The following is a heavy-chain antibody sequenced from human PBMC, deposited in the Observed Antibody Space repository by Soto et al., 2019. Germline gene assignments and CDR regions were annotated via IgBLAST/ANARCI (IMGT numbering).Heavy chain of an antibody. V-gene: IGHV3-21*01. Sequence: GGSLRLSCAASGFTFSSYSMNWVRQAPGKGLEWVSSISSGSSYIYYADSVKGRFTISRDNAKNSLYLQMNSLRAEDTAVYYCARARIEAGYYFDYWGQGTLVTVSS. CDR3: ARARIEAGYYFDY. CDR2: ISSGSSYI. J-gene: IGHJ4*02. CDR1: GFTFSSYS.